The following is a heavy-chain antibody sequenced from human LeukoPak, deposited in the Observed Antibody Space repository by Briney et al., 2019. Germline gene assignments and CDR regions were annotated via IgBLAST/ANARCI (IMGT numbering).Heavy chain of an antibody. CDR1: GGSFSSHY. V-gene: IGHV4-59*11. CDR2: ISYIGST. D-gene: IGHD3-10*01. J-gene: IGHJ3*02. CDR3: AKEGAESFPDAFDI. Sequence: PSEPLSLTCTVSGGSFSSHYWSWIRQPPGKGLEWIGYISYIGSTNYNPSLKSRVTISVETSKNQFSLKLTSVTAADTAVYYCAKEGAESFPDAFDIWGQATMITVSS.